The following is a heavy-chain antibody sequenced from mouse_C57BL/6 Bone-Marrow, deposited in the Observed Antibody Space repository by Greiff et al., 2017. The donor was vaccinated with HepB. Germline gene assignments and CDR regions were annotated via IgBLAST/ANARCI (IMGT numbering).Heavy chain of an antibody. D-gene: IGHD2-4*01. Sequence: VQLQQSDAELVKPGASVKISCKVSGYTFTDHTIHWMKQRPEQGLEWIGYIYPRDGSTKYNEKFKGKATLTADKSSSTAYMQLNSLTSEDSAVYFCAREGNIDYDGTSFDYWGQGTTLTVSS. CDR2: IYPRDGST. CDR3: AREGNIDYDGTSFDY. J-gene: IGHJ2*01. V-gene: IGHV1-78*01. CDR1: GYTFTDHT.